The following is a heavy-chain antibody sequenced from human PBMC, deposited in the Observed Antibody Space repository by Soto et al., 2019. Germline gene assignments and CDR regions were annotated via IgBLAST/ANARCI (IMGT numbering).Heavy chain of an antibody. CDR3: ARSLYPGIAVAGDFYYYYYMDV. V-gene: IGHV3-21*06. Sequence: LRLSCAASGFTFSSYSMNWVRQAPGKGLEWVSSISSSSSYIYYADSVKGRFTISRDNAKNSLYLQMNSLRAEDTAVYYCARSLYPGIAVAGDFYYYYYMDVWGKGTTVTVSS. CDR2: ISSSSSYI. CDR1: GFTFSSYS. J-gene: IGHJ6*03. D-gene: IGHD6-19*01.